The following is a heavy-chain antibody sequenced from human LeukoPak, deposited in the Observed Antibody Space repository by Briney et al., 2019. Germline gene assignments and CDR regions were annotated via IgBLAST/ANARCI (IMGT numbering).Heavy chain of an antibody. Sequence: GASVKVSCKASGYTFTSYGISWVRQAPGQGLEWMGWISAYNGNTNYAQKLQGRVTMTTDTSTSTAYMELRSLRSDDTAVYYCARSDYGDYVAGEYVQHWGQGTLVTVSS. CDR2: ISAYNGNT. CDR3: ARSDYGDYVAGEYVQH. D-gene: IGHD4-17*01. J-gene: IGHJ1*01. V-gene: IGHV1-18*01. CDR1: GYTFTSYG.